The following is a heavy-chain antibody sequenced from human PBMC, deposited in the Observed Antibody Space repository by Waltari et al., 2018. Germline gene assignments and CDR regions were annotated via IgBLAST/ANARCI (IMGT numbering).Heavy chain of an antibody. J-gene: IGHJ4*02. CDR2: IKEDGSEK. Sequence: EVQLVESGGGLVRPGGSLRLSCAASGFPFSNYWMGWVRQAPGKGLEWVANIKEDGSEKYYVDSVKGRFTISRDNAQNSLYLQVSSLRAEDTAMYYCATPSYNSGSYFLYWGQGTLVSVSS. CDR3: ATPSYNSGSYFLY. CDR1: GFPFSNYW. D-gene: IGHD3-10*01. V-gene: IGHV3-7*01.